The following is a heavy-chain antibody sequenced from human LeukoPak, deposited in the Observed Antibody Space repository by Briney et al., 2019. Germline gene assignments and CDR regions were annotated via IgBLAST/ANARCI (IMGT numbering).Heavy chain of an antibody. J-gene: IGHJ6*02. CDR3: ARSGSYDFWSGYLGDYYYYGMDV. D-gene: IGHD3-3*01. CDR2: LYYSGST. Sequence: SETLSLTCTVSGGSISSRSNYWGWIRQPPGKGLEWIGSLYYSGSTYYNPSLKSRVTISVDTSKNQFSLKLSSVTAADTAVYYCARSGSYDFWSGYLGDYYYYGMDVWGQGTTVTVSS. CDR1: GGSISSRSNY. V-gene: IGHV4-39*07.